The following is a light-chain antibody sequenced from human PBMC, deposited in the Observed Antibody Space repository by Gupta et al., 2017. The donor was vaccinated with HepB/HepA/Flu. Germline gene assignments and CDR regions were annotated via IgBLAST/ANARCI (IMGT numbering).Light chain of an antibody. J-gene: IGKJ1*01. CDR2: AAS. CDR1: QSISSY. V-gene: IGKV1-39*01. Sequence: DIQMTQSPSSLSASVGDRVTITCRASQSISSYLNWYQQKPGKAPKVLIYAASSLQSGVPSRFSGSGSGTDFTIPISSRQPEDFATYYCQQRDSTPWTFGQGTKVEI. CDR3: QQRDSTPWT.